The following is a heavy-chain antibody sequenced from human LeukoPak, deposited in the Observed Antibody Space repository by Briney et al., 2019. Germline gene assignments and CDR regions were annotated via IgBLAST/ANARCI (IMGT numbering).Heavy chain of an antibody. J-gene: IGHJ6*02. Sequence: SETLSLTCAVYGGSFTDYYWSWIRHLPGKGLEWIGEIHHRAGANYNPSLWGRVTISADTSKNQFSLHLTSATAADTATFFCARGPVRDDGLTGISYYYGLHVWGPGTTVTVFS. V-gene: IGHV4-34*01. CDR1: GGSFTDYY. CDR2: IHHRAGA. D-gene: IGHD2-21*02. CDR3: ARGPVRDDGLTGISYYYGLHV.